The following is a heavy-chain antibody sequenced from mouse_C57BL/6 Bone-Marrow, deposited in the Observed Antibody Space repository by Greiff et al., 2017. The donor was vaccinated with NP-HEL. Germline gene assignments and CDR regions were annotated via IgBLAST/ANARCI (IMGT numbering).Heavy chain of an antibody. CDR3: ASTPLHYYGSSLFAY. D-gene: IGHD1-1*01. Sequence: QVQLKQSGAELVKPGASVKMSCKASGYTFTSYWITWVKQRPGQGLEWIGDIYPGSGSTNYNEKFKSKATLTVDTSSSTAYMQLSSLTSEDSAVYYCASTPLHYYGSSLFAYWGQGTLVTVSA. CDR1: GYTFTSYW. CDR2: IYPGSGST. J-gene: IGHJ3*01. V-gene: IGHV1-55*01.